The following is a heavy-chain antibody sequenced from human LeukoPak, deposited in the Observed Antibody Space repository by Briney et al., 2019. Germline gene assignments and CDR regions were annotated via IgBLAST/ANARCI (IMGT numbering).Heavy chain of an antibody. J-gene: IGHJ4*02. CDR2: IYYSGST. D-gene: IGHD6-13*01. V-gene: IGHV4-31*03. CDR3: ARAPAVPVLDY. Sequence: KTSETLSLTCTVSGGSISSGGYYWSWIRQHPGKGLEWIGYIYYSGSTYYNPSLKSRVTISVDTSKNQFSLKLSSVTAADTAMYYCARAPAVPVLDYWGQGTLVTVSS. CDR1: GGSISSGGYY.